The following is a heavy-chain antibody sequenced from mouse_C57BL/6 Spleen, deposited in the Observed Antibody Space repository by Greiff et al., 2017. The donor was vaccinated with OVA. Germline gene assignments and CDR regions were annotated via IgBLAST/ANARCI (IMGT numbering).Heavy chain of an antibody. J-gene: IGHJ2*01. CDR2: IDPSDSYT. CDR3: ARRLVTTVVAHFDY. CDR1: GYTFTSYW. Sequence: QVQLQPGAELVKPGASVKLSCKASGYTFTSYWMQWVKQRPGQGLEWIGEIDPSDSYTNYNQKFKGKATLTVDTSSSTAYMQLSSLTSEDSAVYYCARRLVTTVVAHFDYWGKGTTLTVSS. V-gene: IGHV1-50*01. D-gene: IGHD1-1*01.